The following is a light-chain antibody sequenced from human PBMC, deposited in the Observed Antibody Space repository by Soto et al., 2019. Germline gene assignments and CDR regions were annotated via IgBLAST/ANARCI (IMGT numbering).Light chain of an antibody. Sequence: LTLTPVAVSLSPRERATLFCRASRSISRYVAWYQQKPGQGPRLLIYDASNRATGTAARFSGSGSGTDFTFIIRAVEARDSGMTDCELLGNTSGQGSKLDI. CDR1: RSISRY. CDR3: ELLGNT. V-gene: IGKV3-11*01. CDR2: DAS. J-gene: IGKJ1*01.